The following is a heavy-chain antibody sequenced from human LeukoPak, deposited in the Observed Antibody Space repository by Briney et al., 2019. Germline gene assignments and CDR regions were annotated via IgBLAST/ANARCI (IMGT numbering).Heavy chain of an antibody. CDR1: GFTFSSYA. Sequence: PGGSLRLSCAASGFTFSSYAMSWVRQAPGKGLEWVSAIRGSGDTTYYADSVKGRFTISRDNSKNTMYLQMNSLRVEDTAIYYCAKRPGIAAAGSQFDYWGQGTLVTVSS. CDR2: IRGSGDTT. J-gene: IGHJ4*02. D-gene: IGHD6-13*01. CDR3: AKRPGIAAAGSQFDY. V-gene: IGHV3-23*01.